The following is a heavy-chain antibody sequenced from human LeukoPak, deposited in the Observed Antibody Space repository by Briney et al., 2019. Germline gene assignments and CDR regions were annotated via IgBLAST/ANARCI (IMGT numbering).Heavy chain of an antibody. CDR2: INSDGSST. V-gene: IGHV3-74*01. J-gene: IGHJ3*02. D-gene: IGHD2-2*01. Sequence: GGSLRLSCAASRFTFSTYWMNWVRQAPGKGLVWVSRINSDGSSTNYADSVKGRFTISRDNAKNTLYLQMKSLRAEDTAVYYCARVLRSDCSSATCYSPFDIWGQGTIVTVSS. CDR1: RFTFSTYW. CDR3: ARVLRSDCSSATCYSPFDI.